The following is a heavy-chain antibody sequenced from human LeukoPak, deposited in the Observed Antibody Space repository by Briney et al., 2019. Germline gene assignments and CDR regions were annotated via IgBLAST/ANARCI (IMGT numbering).Heavy chain of an antibody. Sequence: SETLSLTCTVSGGSISSYYWSWIRQPPGKGLEWIGYIYYSGSTNYNPSLKSRVTMSVDTSKNQFSLKLSSVTAADTAVYYCARHENSGSGYYKYWGQGTLVTVSS. D-gene: IGHD3-10*01. CDR2: IYYSGST. CDR3: ARHENSGSGYYKY. J-gene: IGHJ4*02. CDR1: GGSISSYY. V-gene: IGHV4-59*08.